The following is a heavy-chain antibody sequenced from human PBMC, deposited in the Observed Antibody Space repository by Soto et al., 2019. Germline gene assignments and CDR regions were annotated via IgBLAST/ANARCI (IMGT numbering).Heavy chain of an antibody. V-gene: IGHV1-69*06. CDR2: IVPIFGTA. J-gene: IGHJ3*02. CDR3: AAGYDSSGPRRLDAFDI. D-gene: IGHD3-22*01. CDR1: GGTFSSYA. Sequence: AASVKVSCKASGGTFSSYAISWVRQAPGQGLEWMGGIVPIFGTANYAQKFQGRVTITADKSTSTAYMELGSLRSEDTAVYYCAAGYDSSGPRRLDAFDIWGQGTMVTVSS.